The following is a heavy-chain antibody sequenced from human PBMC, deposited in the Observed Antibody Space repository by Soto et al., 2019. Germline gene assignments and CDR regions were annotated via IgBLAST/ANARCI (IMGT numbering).Heavy chain of an antibody. J-gene: IGHJ6*02. CDR3: AKFGNDFWSGVV. V-gene: IGHV3-23*01. CDR2: ISGSGGST. Sequence: GGSLRLSCAASGFTFSNYAMSWVRQAPGKGLEWVSTISGSGGSTYYADSVKGRFTISRDNSKNTLYLQMNSLRDEDTAVYYCAKFGNDFWSGVVWGQGTTVTVSS. D-gene: IGHD3-3*01. CDR1: GFTFSNYA.